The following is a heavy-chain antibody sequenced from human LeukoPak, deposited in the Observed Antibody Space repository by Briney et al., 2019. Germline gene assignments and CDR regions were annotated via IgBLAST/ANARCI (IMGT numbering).Heavy chain of an antibody. CDR2: IKQDGSEK. CDR3: VRESRRYQLPGLNDYYYMDV. CDR1: GFTFSSYW. V-gene: IGHV3-7*01. J-gene: IGHJ6*03. Sequence: AGGSLRLSCAAPGFTFSSYWMSWVRQAPGKGLEWVANIKQDGSEKYYVDSVKGRFTISRDIAKNSLSLQMNSLRAEDTAVYYCVRESRRYQLPGLNDYYYMDVWGKGTTVTVSS. D-gene: IGHD2-2*01.